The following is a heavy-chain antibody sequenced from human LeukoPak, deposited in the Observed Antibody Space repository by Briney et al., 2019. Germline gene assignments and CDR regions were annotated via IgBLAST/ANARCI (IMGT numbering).Heavy chain of an antibody. CDR2: ISASGGST. D-gene: IGHD2-2*01. V-gene: IGHV3-23*01. Sequence: PGGSLRLSCAASGFTFSSSAMSWVRQVPGKGLEWVSGISASGGSTSYADSVNGRFTISRDNAKNSLYLQMNSLRADDTAVYYCARDGGYCSSTTCPSTTPFDFWGQGTLVTVSS. J-gene: IGHJ4*02. CDR3: ARDGGYCSSTTCPSTTPFDF. CDR1: GFTFSSSA.